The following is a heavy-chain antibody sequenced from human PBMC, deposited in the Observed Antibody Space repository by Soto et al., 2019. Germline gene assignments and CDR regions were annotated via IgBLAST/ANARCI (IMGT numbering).Heavy chain of an antibody. CDR2: IDSSGNTI. CDR1: GFTFSTFE. Sequence: LRLSCAASGFTFSTFEMNWVRHAPGKGLEWISYIDSSGNTIYYADSVKGRFTISRDNAKNSLYLRMRSLRPEDTAIYYCARDAQDDGYGPLDVWGQGTTVTVSS. V-gene: IGHV3-48*03. D-gene: IGHD2-21*02. CDR3: ARDAQDDGYGPLDV. J-gene: IGHJ6*02.